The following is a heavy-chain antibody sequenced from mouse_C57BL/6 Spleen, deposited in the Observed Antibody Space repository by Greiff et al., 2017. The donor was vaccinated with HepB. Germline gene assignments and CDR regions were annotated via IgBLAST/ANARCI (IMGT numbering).Heavy chain of an antibody. D-gene: IGHD4-1*01. Sequence: HLEESGGLLVKPGGSLQLCCAAYGLTCSDYGMHWVRQETGKGLEWVAYISSGSSTIYYADTGKGRSTIARDNAKNTLFLQMTSLRSEDTAMYYCARTEIYAMDYWGQGTSVTVSS. J-gene: IGHJ4*01. CDR3: ARTEIYAMDY. V-gene: IGHV5-17*01. CDR1: GLTCSDYG. CDR2: ISSGSSTI.